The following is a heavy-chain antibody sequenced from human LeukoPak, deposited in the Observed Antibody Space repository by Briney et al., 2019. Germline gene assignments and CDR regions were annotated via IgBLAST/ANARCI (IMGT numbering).Heavy chain of an antibody. Sequence: SETLSLTCGVFGGSFSGYYWSWIRQAPGKGLEWIGEINQYGSTKYNPSLRSRVTLSVDTSKKQFSLNLTSVTAADSAVYYGARSLPQWLAPRGYWFDPWGQGTLATVSS. CDR1: GGSFSGYY. CDR3: ARSLPQWLAPRGYWFDP. V-gene: IGHV4-34*01. CDR2: INQYGST. D-gene: IGHD6-19*01. J-gene: IGHJ5*02.